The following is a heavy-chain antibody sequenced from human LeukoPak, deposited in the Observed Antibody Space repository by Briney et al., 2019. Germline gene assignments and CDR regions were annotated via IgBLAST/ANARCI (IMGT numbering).Heavy chain of an antibody. D-gene: IGHD6-13*01. CDR1: GGSISSTSSY. J-gene: IGHJ4*02. V-gene: IGHV4-39*01. CDR2: IYYSGST. CDR3: ARPGAGGTGLYYFDY. Sequence: PSETLSLTCTVSGGSISSTSSYCGWIRQTPGKGLEWIGTIYYSGSTYYNPSLKSRVTISVDTSKNQFSLKLSSVTAADTAVYYCARPGAGGTGLYYFDYWGQGTLVTVSS.